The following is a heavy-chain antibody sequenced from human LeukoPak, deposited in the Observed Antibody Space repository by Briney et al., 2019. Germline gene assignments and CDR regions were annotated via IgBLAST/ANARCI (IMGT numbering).Heavy chain of an antibody. J-gene: IGHJ5*02. CDR1: GGSISSPEYY. CDR3: AREWVTTRWFDP. D-gene: IGHD2-21*02. V-gene: IGHV4-31*03. CDR2: IYYSGST. Sequence: PSQTLSLTCTVSGGSISSPEYYWSWIRQHPGKGLEWIGYIYYSGSTSYSPSLESRLTISIDTSNNQFSLKLNAVTAADTAVYYCAREWVTTRWFDPWGQGTLVTVSS.